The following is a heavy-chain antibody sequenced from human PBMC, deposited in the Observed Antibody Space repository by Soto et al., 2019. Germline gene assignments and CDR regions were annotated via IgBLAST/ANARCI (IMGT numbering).Heavy chain of an antibody. J-gene: IGHJ6*02. CDR1: GFTFSSYW. Sequence: GSLRLSCAASGFTFSSYWMSWVRQAPGKGLEWVANIKQDGSEKYYVDSVKGRFTISRDNAKNSLYLQMNSLRAEDTAVYYCARIRGKGYDFWSGYYYYYGMDVWGQGTTVTVSS. D-gene: IGHD3-3*01. CDR3: ARIRGKGYDFWSGYYYYYGMDV. V-gene: IGHV3-7*03. CDR2: IKQDGSEK.